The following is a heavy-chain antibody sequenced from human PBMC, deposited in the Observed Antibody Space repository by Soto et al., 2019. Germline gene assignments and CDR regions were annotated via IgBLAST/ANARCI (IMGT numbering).Heavy chain of an antibody. V-gene: IGHV1-69*13. Sequence: GASVKVSCKASGGTFSSYAISWVRQAPGQGLEWMGGIIPIFGTANYAQKFQGRVTMTADESTSTAYMELSSLRSEDTAVYYCATVRSTLEQRGWYFDLWGRGTLVTVSS. D-gene: IGHD6-25*01. J-gene: IGHJ2*01. CDR1: GGTFSSYA. CDR3: ATVRSTLEQRGWYFDL. CDR2: IIPIFGTA.